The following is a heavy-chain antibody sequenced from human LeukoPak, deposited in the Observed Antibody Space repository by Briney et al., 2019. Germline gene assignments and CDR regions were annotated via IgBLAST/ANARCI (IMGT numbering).Heavy chain of an antibody. CDR3: AREKIGYYDGSGRGWFDP. V-gene: IGHV4-61*02. CDR2: VYTSGST. CDR1: GGSISSDNYS. Sequence: SETLSLTCTVSGGSISSDNYSWSWIRQPAGKGLEWIGRVYTSGSTNYNPSLKSRVTISVDTSKKQFSLKLSSVTAADTAVYYCAREKIGYYDGSGRGWFDPWGQGTLVTVSS. J-gene: IGHJ5*02. D-gene: IGHD3-22*01.